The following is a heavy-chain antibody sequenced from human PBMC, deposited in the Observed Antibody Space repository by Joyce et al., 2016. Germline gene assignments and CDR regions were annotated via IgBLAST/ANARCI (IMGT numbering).Heavy chain of an antibody. Sequence: EVQLVQSAAEVKKPGESLKISCKGSGYSFSNHWIGWVRQMPGKGLEYMGLVYVDDSDARYSPSFQGQVTISADKSTNAAYLQWTSLKASDTAMYYCARMTFLVGGYFTYWGHGTLVTVSS. CDR1: GYSFSNHW. J-gene: IGHJ4*01. CDR3: ARMTFLVGGYFTY. CDR2: VYVDDSDA. V-gene: IGHV5-51*01. D-gene: IGHD3-3*02.